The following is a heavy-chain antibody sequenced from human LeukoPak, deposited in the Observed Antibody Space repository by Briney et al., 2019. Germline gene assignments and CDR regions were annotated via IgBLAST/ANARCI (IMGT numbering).Heavy chain of an antibody. CDR3: ALKYYYDSSGYFDY. CDR1: GYSFTSYW. Sequence: GESLKISCKGSGYSFTSYWIGWVRQMPGKGLEWMGIIYPGDSDTRYSPSFQGQVTISADKSISTAYLQWSGLTASDTAMYSCALKYYYDSSGYFDYWGQGTLVTVSS. CDR2: IYPGDSDT. V-gene: IGHV5-51*01. J-gene: IGHJ4*02. D-gene: IGHD3-22*01.